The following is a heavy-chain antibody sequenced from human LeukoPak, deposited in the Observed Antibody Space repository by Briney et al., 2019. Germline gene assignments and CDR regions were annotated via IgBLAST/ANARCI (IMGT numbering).Heavy chain of an antibody. Sequence: ASVKVTRKVSGYTLTELSMHWVRQAPGKGLEWMGGFDPEDGETIYAQKFQGRVTMTEDTSTDTAYMELSSLRSEDTAVYYCATDILTGAGWYFDYWGQGTLVTVSS. J-gene: IGHJ4*02. D-gene: IGHD3-9*01. CDR1: GYTLTELS. CDR3: ATDILTGAGWYFDY. CDR2: FDPEDGET. V-gene: IGHV1-24*01.